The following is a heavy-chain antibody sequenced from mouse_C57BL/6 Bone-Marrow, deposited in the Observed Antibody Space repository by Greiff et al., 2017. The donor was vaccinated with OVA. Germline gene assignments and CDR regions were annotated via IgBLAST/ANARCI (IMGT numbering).Heavy chain of an antibody. CDR1: GYSFTDYN. J-gene: IGHJ3*01. V-gene: IGHV1-39*01. Sequence: EVQVVESGPALVKPGASVKISCTASGYSFTDYNMNWVKQSNGTSLEWIGVINPNYGTTSYKQKFKGKATLTVDQSSSTAYMQLNSLTSEDSAVYYCASTRTWFAYWGQGTLVTVAA. CDR2: INPNYGTT. CDR3: ASTRTWFAY.